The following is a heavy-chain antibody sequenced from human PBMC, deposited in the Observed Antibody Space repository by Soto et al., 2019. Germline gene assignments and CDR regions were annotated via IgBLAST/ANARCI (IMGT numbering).Heavy chain of an antibody. CDR3: TTERIFGTRNWGYYYYGMDV. D-gene: IGHD3-3*01. V-gene: IGHV3-15*07. J-gene: IGHJ6*02. Sequence: PGGSLRLSCAASGFTFSNAWMNLVRQAPGKGLEWVGRIKSKTDGGTTDYAAPVKGRFTISRDDSKNTLYLQMNSLKTEDTAVYYCTTERIFGTRNWGYYYYGMDVWGQGTTVTVSS. CDR2: IKSKTDGGTT. CDR1: GFTFSNAW.